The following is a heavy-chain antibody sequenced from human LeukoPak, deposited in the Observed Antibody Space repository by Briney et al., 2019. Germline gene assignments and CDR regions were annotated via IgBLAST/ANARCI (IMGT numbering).Heavy chain of an antibody. D-gene: IGHD3-22*01. CDR3: TRDGPYFDSSGYHYMNY. V-gene: IGHV3-49*04. Sequence: GGSLRLSCTTSGFTFGDYAMSWVRQAPGKGLEWVGFIRSKAYGGTTEYAASVKGRFTISRDDSKSIAYLQMNSLKTEDTAVYYCTRDGPYFDSSGYHYMNYWGQGTLVTVSS. CDR1: GFTFGDYA. J-gene: IGHJ4*02. CDR2: IRSKAYGGTT.